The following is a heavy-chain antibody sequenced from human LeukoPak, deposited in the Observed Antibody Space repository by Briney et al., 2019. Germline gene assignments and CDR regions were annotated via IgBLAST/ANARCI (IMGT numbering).Heavy chain of an antibody. V-gene: IGHV4-39*07. D-gene: IGHD3-22*01. CDR1: DGSISSSTYS. Sequence: SETLSLACSVSDGSISSSTYSWAWIRQAPGRGLEWIGHLYNRGYTFYNPSLKSRVTISIDTSKNQFSLKLSSVTAADTAVYYCAREWDSSSFDPRASGDSWGQGTLVIVSS. CDR3: AREWDSSSFDPRASGDS. CDR2: LYNRGYT. J-gene: IGHJ4*02.